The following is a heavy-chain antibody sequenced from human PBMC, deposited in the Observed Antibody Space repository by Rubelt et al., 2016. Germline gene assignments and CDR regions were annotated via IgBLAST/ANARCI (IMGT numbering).Heavy chain of an antibody. J-gene: IGHJ4*02. V-gene: IGHV3-23*01. Sequence: GESLRLSCAASGFDFRPYVMTWVRHAPGRGLEWVSDISGSGSITEYGDSVKGRFIISRDNSKNTLYLQMNSLRAEDTAVFYCAKADNSYGPRDFDYWGQGTLVTVSS. CDR1: GFDFRPYV. CDR2: ISGSGSIT. D-gene: IGHD5-18*01. CDR3: AKADNSYGPRDFDY.